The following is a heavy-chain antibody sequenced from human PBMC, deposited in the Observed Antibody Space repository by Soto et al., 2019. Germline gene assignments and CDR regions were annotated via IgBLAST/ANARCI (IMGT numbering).Heavy chain of an antibody. CDR1: GFTFSSYG. V-gene: IGHV3-30*18. J-gene: IGHJ4*02. CDR2: ISYDGSNK. CDR3: AKDWGYSYGSVDY. Sequence: VGSLRLSCAASGFTFSSYGMHWVRQAPGKGLEWVAVISYDGSNKYYADSVKGRFTISRDNSKNTLYLQMNSLRAEDTAVYYCAKDWGYSYGSVDYWGQGTLVTVSS. D-gene: IGHD5-18*01.